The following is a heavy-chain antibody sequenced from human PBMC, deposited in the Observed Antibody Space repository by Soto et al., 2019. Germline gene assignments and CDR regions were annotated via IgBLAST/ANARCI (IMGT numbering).Heavy chain of an antibody. CDR2: ISSSSVTI. CDR3: RGGGFGIDY. CDR1: GFTFSSYS. Sequence: GGSLRLSCAASGFTFSSYSMNWVRQAPGKGLEWVSNISSSSVTIYYADSLKGRFTISRDNAKNSLYLQMNSLRAEDTAVYYCRGGGFGIDYWGQGTLVTVSS. J-gene: IGHJ4*02. D-gene: IGHD3-10*01. V-gene: IGHV3-48*01.